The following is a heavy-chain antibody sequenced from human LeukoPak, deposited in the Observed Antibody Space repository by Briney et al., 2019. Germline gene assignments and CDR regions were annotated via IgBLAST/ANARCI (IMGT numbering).Heavy chain of an antibody. CDR3: ARDMGDGDHVGAFDI. V-gene: IGHV3-23*01. CDR2: ISGSGGST. CDR1: GFTFSSYG. J-gene: IGHJ3*02. D-gene: IGHD4-17*01. Sequence: GGSLRLSCAASGFTFSSYGMSWVRQAPGKGLEWVSGISGSGGSTYYADSVKGRFTISRDNSKNTLYLQMNSLRAEDTAVYYCARDMGDGDHVGAFDIWGQGTMVTVSS.